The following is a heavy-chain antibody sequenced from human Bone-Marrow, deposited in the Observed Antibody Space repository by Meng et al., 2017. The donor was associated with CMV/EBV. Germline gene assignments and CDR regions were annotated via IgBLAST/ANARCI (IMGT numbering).Heavy chain of an antibody. CDR1: GYTFTGYY. D-gene: IGHD3-16*01. CDR2: INPNSGGT. CDR3: ARESDYVWGSYSFDY. J-gene: IGHJ4*02. V-gene: IGHV1-2*02. Sequence: SGYTFTGYYMHWVRQAPGQGLEWMGWINPNSGGTNYAQKCQGRVTMTRDTSISTAYMELSRLRSDDTAVYYCARESDYVWGSYSFDYWGQGTLVTVSS.